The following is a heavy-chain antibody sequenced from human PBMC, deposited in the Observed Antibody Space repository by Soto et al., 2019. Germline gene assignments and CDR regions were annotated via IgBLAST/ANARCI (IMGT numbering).Heavy chain of an antibody. CDR3: AKDRKSGSGWYWDY. J-gene: IGHJ4*02. V-gene: IGHV3-23*01. D-gene: IGHD6-19*01. CDR1: GFTFSNFA. Sequence: GGSLRLSCAASGFTFSNFAMSWVRQAPGKGLEWVSAISGSGTSTYDAGSVKGRFSISRDNSKNTLYLQMNSLRAEDTAVYYCAKDRKSGSGWYWDYWGQGTLVTVSS. CDR2: ISGSGTST.